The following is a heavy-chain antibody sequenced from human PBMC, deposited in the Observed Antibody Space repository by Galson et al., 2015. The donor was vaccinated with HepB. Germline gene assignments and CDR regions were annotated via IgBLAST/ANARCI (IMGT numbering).Heavy chain of an antibody. D-gene: IGHD3-10*01. V-gene: IGHV1-46*01. CDR3: ARGAGPLWFGELFDY. CDR2: INPRGGST. Sequence: SVKVSCKASGYTFTSYYMHWVRQAPGQGLEWMGIINPRGGSTSYAQKFQGRVTMTRDTSTSTVYMELSSLRSEDTAVYYCARGAGPLWFGELFDYWGQGTLVTVSS. CDR1: GYTFTSYY. J-gene: IGHJ4*02.